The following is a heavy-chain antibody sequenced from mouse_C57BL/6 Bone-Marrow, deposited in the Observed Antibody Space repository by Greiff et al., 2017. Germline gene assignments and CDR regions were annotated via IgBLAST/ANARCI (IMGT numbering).Heavy chain of an antibody. CDR2: IDPEDGET. CDR1: GFNIKDYY. CDR3: TRSLIYYGTNY. Sequence: VQLQQSGAELVKPGASVKLSCTASGFNIKDYYIHWVKQRTEQGLEWIGRIDPEDGETTYAPKFQDKATITADTSSNTACLQLSSLTSEDTAVYYCTRSLIYYGTNYWGQGTTLTVSS. J-gene: IGHJ2*01. V-gene: IGHV14-2*01. D-gene: IGHD1-1*01.